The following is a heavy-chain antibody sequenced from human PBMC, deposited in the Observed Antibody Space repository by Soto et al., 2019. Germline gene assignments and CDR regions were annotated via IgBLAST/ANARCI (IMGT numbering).Heavy chain of an antibody. CDR1: GTIFTSNA. CDR3: ARNGVAGMDF. Sequence: QVQLVQSGAEVKKRGSSVKVSCKPPGTIFTSNAFSWGQQAPGQGLEWMGGIIPMFGTPNYAQKFQGRLTITADKSTSTAYMELSGLRSEDTAVYYCARNGVAGMDFWGQGTLVTVSS. CDR2: IIPMFGTP. J-gene: IGHJ4*02. V-gene: IGHV1-69*06. D-gene: IGHD3-3*01.